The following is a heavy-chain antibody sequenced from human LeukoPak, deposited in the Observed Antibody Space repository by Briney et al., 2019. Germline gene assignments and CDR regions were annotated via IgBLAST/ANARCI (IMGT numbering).Heavy chain of an antibody. Sequence: GGSLRLSCAASGFTFSGSDMHWVRQASGKGLEWVGRIRIKTNSYATAYAASVKGRFTISRDDSKNTAYLQMNSLKTEDTAVYYCTTLDFDYWGQGTLVTVSS. CDR1: GFTFSGSD. CDR3: TTLDFDY. V-gene: IGHV3-73*01. J-gene: IGHJ4*02. CDR2: IRIKTNSYAT.